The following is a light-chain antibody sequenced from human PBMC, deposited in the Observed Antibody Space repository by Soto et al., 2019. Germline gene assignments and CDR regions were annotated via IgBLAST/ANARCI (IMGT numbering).Light chain of an antibody. Sequence: IQMTQSPSTLSASVGDRVTITCRASQSISSWLAWYQQKPGKAPKLLIYKASGLESGVPSRFSGSGSGTDFTLTISSLQPEDFATYYCQRYGSSPLITFGQGTRLEIK. V-gene: IGKV1-5*03. CDR2: KAS. J-gene: IGKJ5*01. CDR3: QRYGSSPLIT. CDR1: QSISSW.